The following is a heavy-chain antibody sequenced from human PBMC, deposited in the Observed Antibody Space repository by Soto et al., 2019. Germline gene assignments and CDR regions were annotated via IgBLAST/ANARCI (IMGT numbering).Heavy chain of an antibody. CDR3: ARAVWESYAFDI. J-gene: IGHJ3*02. CDR1: GFTFSSYG. V-gene: IGHV3-33*01. Sequence: QVQLVESGGGVVQPGRSLRLSCAASGFTFSSYGMHWVRQAPGKGLEWVAVIWYDGSNKYYADSVKGRFTISRDNSKNTLYLQMNSLRAEDTAVYYCARAVWESYAFDIWGQGTMVTVS. CDR2: IWYDGSNK. D-gene: IGHD1-26*01.